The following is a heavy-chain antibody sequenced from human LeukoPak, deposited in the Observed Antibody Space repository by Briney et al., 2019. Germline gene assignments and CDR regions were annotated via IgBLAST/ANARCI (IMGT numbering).Heavy chain of an antibody. D-gene: IGHD4-17*01. V-gene: IGHV1-2*02. Sequence: ASVKVSCKASGGTFSSYAISWVRQAPGQGLEWMGGINPNSGGTNYAQKFQGRVTMTRDTSISTAYMELSRLRSDDTAVYYCARTDGAYGDYGVYWGQGTLVTVSS. J-gene: IGHJ4*02. CDR1: GGTFSSYA. CDR3: ARTDGAYGDYGVY. CDR2: INPNSGGT.